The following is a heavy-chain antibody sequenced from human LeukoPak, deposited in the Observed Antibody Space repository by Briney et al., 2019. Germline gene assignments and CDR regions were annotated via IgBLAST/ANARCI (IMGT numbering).Heavy chain of an antibody. CDR1: GFTFSSYA. D-gene: IGHD6-13*01. CDR2: ISGSGGST. J-gene: IGHJ4*02. V-gene: IGHV3-23*01. Sequence: GGSLRLSCAASGFTFSSYAMSWVRQAPGKGLEWVSAISGSGGSTYYADSVKGRFTISRDNSKNTLYLQMNSLRDEETGVYYCATAGGSSSSWYPYYWGQGTLVTVSS. CDR3: ATAGGSSSSWYPYY.